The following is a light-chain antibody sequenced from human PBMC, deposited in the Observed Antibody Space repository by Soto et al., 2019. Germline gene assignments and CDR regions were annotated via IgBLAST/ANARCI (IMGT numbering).Light chain of an antibody. CDR2: GNN. Sequence: QSVLTQPPSVSGAPGQRVTISCTGSSSNIGAGYDVHWYQELPGTAPKLLIYGNNNRPSGVPDRFSGSKSDTSASLAISGLLSDDESDYYCAAWDDSLNGWVFGGGTKLTVL. J-gene: IGLJ3*02. CDR1: SSNIGAGYD. CDR3: AAWDDSLNGWV. V-gene: IGLV1-40*01.